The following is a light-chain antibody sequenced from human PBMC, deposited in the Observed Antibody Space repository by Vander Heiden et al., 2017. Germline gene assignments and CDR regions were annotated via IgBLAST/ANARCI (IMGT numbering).Light chain of an antibody. CDR3: MQALETQA. CDR2: LGS. CDR1: HSLVHSTGYNY. J-gene: IGKJ3*01. Sequence: DIVMTQSPLSLPVTPGEPASISSRSSHSLVHSTGYNYLDWYLQQPGQSPQLLVYLGSNRASGVPDRFSGSASGTDFTLRIGSVEAEDVGIYYCMQALETQAFGRGTKVEIK. V-gene: IGKV2-28*01.